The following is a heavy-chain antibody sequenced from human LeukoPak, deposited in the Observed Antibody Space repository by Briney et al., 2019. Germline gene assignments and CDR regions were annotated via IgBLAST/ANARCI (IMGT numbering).Heavy chain of an antibody. V-gene: IGHV1-3*01. D-gene: IGHD2-2*01. J-gene: IGHJ4*02. CDR2: INAGNGNT. CDR1: GYTFTSYA. CDR3: ARTHSVVAGYCSSTSCLVANYYFDY. Sequence: ASVKVSCKASGYTFTSYAMHWVRQAPGQRLEWMGWINAGNGNTKYSQKFQGRVTITRDTSASTAYMELSSLRSEDTAVYYCARTHSVVAGYCSSTSCLVANYYFDYWGQGTLVTVSS.